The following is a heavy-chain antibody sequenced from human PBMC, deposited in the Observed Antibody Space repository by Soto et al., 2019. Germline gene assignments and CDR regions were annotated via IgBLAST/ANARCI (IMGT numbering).Heavy chain of an antibody. V-gene: IGHV1-18*01. J-gene: IGHJ5*01. CDR2: ISAYNGNT. Sequence: QVQLVQSGAEVKKPGASVKVSCKASGYTFTSYGISWVRQAPGQGLEWMGWISAYNGNTNYAQKLPGRVTRTTDTSKSTADRELRGLRAEDTAVHYCARTRRIAAASSGFDSWGQGTLVTVSS. CDR1: GYTFTSYG. CDR3: ARTRRIAAASSGFDS. D-gene: IGHD6-13*01.